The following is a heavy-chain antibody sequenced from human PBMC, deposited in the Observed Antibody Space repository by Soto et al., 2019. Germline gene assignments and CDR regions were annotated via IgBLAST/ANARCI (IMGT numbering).Heavy chain of an antibody. CDR3: VKRPGYCSGGSCYSS. CDR2: IYWDDDK. CDR1: GFSLTTSGVG. J-gene: IGHJ5*02. D-gene: IGHD2-15*01. Sequence: SGYAGEPTQTLTLTCTFSGFSLTTSGVGVGWIRQPPGKALEWLALIYWDDDKRYSPSLSSRLTITKDTSKNQVVLKMTNMDPVDTATYYCVKRPGYCSGGSCYSSWGQGTLVTVSS. V-gene: IGHV2-5*02.